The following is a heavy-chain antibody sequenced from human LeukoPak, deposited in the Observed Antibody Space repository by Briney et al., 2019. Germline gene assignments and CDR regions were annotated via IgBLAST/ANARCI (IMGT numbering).Heavy chain of an antibody. J-gene: IGHJ4*02. V-gene: IGHV3-21*01. Sequence: GGSLRLSCAASGFTFSSYSMNWVRQAPGKGLEWVSSISNSSSYIYYADSVKGRFTISRDNSKNTLYLQMNSLRADDTALYYWVKDLTTVTTQGDYWGQGTLVTVFS. CDR3: VKDLTTVTTQGDY. CDR1: GFTFSSYS. CDR2: ISNSSSYI. D-gene: IGHD4-17*01.